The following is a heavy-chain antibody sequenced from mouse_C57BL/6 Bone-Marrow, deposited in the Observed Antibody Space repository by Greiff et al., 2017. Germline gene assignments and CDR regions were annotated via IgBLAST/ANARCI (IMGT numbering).Heavy chain of an antibody. D-gene: IGHD2-3*01. CDR3: TRSDDSYCGCAV. Sequence: VQLQQSGAELVRPGASVTLSCKASGYTFTDYEMHWVKQTPVHGLEWIGAIDPETGGTAYNQKFKGKAILTADKSSSTAYMELRSLTSEDSAVXYCTRSDDSYCGCAVWGQGTLVTVSA. V-gene: IGHV1-15*01. CDR2: IDPETGGT. J-gene: IGHJ3*01. CDR1: GYTFTDYE.